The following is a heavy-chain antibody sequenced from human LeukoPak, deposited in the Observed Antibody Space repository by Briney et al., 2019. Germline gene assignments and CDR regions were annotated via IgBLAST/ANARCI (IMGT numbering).Heavy chain of an antibody. CDR2: IYTSEST. CDR3: ARLFLGDDLIEYYFDF. CDR1: GGSISSGSYY. D-gene: IGHD3-10*01. Sequence: PSETLSLTCTVSGGSISSGSYYWSWIRQPAGTGLEWIGRIYTSESTNYNPSLKSRVTISVDTSKNQFSLKLSSVTAADTAVYYCARLFLGDDLIEYYFDFWGQGSLVTVSS. J-gene: IGHJ4*02. V-gene: IGHV4-61*02.